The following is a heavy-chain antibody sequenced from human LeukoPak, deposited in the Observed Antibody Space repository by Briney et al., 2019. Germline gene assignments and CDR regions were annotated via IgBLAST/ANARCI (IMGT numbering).Heavy chain of an antibody. D-gene: IGHD3-22*01. CDR2: ISAYNGNT. CDR3: ARDAPAADSSRYCNYY. J-gene: IGHJ4*02. CDR1: GYTFTSYG. V-gene: IGHV1-18*01. Sequence: ASVKVSCKTSGYTFTSYGISWVRQAPGQGLEWMGWISAYNGNTNYAQKLQGRVTMTTDTSTSTAYMELRSLRSDDTAVYYCARDAPAADSSRYCNYYWGQGTLVTVSS.